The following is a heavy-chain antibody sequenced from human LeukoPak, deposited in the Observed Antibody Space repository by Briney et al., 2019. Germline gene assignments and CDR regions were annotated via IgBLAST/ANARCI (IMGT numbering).Heavy chain of an antibody. D-gene: IGHD2-15*01. J-gene: IGHJ6*02. V-gene: IGHV1-18*01. CDR3: ASYGSVVGYYYGMDV. CDR1: GGTFSSYA. Sequence: ASVKVSCKASGGTFSSYAISWVRQAPGQGLEWMGWISAYNGNTNYAQKLQGRVTMTTDTSTSTAYMELRSLRSDDTAVYYCASYGSVVGYYYGMDVWGQGTTVTVSS. CDR2: ISAYNGNT.